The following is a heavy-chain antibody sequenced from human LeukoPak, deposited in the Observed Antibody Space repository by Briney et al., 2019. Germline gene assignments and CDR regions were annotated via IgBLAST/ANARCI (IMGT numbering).Heavy chain of an antibody. Sequence: PLETLSLTCAVYGGSFSGYYWSWIRQPPGKGLEWIGEINHSGSTNYNPSLKSRVTISVDTSKNQFSLKLSSVTAADTAVYYCARGRNTWYCSSTSCPDAFDIWGQGTMVTVSS. D-gene: IGHD2-2*01. CDR3: ARGRNTWYCSSTSCPDAFDI. V-gene: IGHV4-34*01. J-gene: IGHJ3*02. CDR1: GGSFSGYY. CDR2: INHSGST.